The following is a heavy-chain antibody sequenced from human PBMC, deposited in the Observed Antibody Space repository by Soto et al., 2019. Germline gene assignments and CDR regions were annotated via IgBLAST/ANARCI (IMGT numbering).Heavy chain of an antibody. CDR3: ARGGGWDDFDY. J-gene: IGHJ4*02. D-gene: IGHD6-19*01. CDR1: GGTFSSYA. CDR2: IIPIFGTA. V-gene: IGHV1-69*05. Sequence: SVKVSCKASGGTFSSYAISWVRQAPGQGLEWMGGIIPIFGTANYAQKFQGRVTMTRNTSISTAYMELSSLRSEDTAVYYCARGGGWDDFDYWGQGTLVTVSS.